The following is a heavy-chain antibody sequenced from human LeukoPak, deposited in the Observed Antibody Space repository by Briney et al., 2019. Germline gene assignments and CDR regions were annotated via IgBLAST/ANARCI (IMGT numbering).Heavy chain of an antibody. D-gene: IGHD3-9*01. V-gene: IGHV4-4*07. Sequence: KPSETLSLTCTVSGGSLKTFYWSWIRQPAGKGLEWVGRIFSRGTTNYNPSLKSRVTVSLDTSKNQFSLKLSSVTAADTAVYYCARGRYDNLTGHLARLDVWGQGTTVIVSS. CDR1: GGSLKTFY. J-gene: IGHJ6*02. CDR3: ARGRYDNLTGHLARLDV. CDR2: IFSRGTT.